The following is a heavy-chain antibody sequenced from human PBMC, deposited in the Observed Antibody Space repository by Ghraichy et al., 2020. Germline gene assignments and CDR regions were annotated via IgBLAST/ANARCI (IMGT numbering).Heavy chain of an antibody. Sequence: GALRLSCAASAFTFSRYWMHWVRQAPGKGLLWVSRINSDGSSTNYADSVKGRFTISRDNAKNTLYLQMNSLRAEDTAVYYCARVQYGSDSYYNAEGAFDIWGQGTMVTVSS. D-gene: IGHD3-10*01. CDR2: INSDGSST. V-gene: IGHV3-74*01. CDR3: ARVQYGSDSYYNAEGAFDI. J-gene: IGHJ3*02. CDR1: AFTFSRYW.